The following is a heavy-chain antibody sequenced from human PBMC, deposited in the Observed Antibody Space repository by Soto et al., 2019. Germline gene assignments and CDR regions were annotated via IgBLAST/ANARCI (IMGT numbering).Heavy chain of an antibody. Sequence: QVQLVESGGGVVQPGRSLRLSCAASGFTFSSYAMHWVRQAPGKGLEWVAVISYDGSNKYYADSVKGRFTISRDNCKNTLYLRMNTLRAEDTAVYYCASGMVAGTYGMDVWGQGTTVTFSS. CDR1: GFTFSSYA. V-gene: IGHV3-30-3*01. D-gene: IGHD6-19*01. CDR2: ISYDGSNK. CDR3: ASGMVAGTYGMDV. J-gene: IGHJ6*02.